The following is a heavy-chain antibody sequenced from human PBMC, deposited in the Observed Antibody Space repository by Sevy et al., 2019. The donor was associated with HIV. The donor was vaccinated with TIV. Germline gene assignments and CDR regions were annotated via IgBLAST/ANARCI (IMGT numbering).Heavy chain of an antibody. V-gene: IGHV3-30-3*01. J-gene: IGHJ6*02. CDR2: ISYDGSNK. CDR3: AAGYSSGWYAKYYYGMDV. Sequence: GGSLRLSCAASGFTFSSYAMHWVRQAPGKGLEWVAVISYDGSNKYYADSVKGRFTISRDNSKNTLYLQMNSLRAEDTAVYYCAAGYSSGWYAKYYYGMDVWGQGTTVTVSS. D-gene: IGHD6-19*01. CDR1: GFTFSSYA.